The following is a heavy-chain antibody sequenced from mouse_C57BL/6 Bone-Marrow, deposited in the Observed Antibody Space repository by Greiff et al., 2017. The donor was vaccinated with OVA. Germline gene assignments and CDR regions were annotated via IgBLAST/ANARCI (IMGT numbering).Heavy chain of an antibody. Sequence: EVQLQQSGTVLARPGASVKMSCKTSGYTFTSYWMHWVKQRPGQGLEWIGAIYPGNSDTSYNQTFKGKAKLTAVTSASTAYMELSSLTTEDSAVYYCTPLLSDYFDDWGQGTTLTVSS. V-gene: IGHV1-5*01. D-gene: IGHD6-1*01. CDR2: IYPGNSDT. J-gene: IGHJ2*01. CDR1: GYTFTSYW. CDR3: TPLLSDYFDD.